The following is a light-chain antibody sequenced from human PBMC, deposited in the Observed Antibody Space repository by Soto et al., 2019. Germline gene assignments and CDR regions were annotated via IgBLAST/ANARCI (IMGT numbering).Light chain of an antibody. CDR1: QGLSSY. CDR3: LSGHSRP. V-gene: IGKV1-12*02. CDR2: AAS. Sequence: DLQMTQSPSSVSASVGDRVTITCRASQGLSSYLAWYQQKPGKAPKLLIYAASNLQSGVPSRFSGGGSGTDFTLTISRLQPEDFATYFCLSGHSRPFGGGTKVEIK. J-gene: IGKJ4*01.